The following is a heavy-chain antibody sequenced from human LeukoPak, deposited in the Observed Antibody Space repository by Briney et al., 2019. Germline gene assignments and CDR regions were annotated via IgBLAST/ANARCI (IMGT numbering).Heavy chain of an antibody. CDR2: ISAGGATI. Sequence: PGGSLRLSCAASGFSFSTYAMSWVRQAPGKGVEWVSAISAGGATIYYADSVKGRFTVSRDNSKNTLYLHMNSLRAEDTAIYYYAKDSGGTYFYYYYYMDVWGKGTTVTVSS. CDR3: AKDSGGTYFYYYYYMDV. J-gene: IGHJ6*03. V-gene: IGHV3-23*01. D-gene: IGHD1-26*01. CDR1: GFSFSTYA.